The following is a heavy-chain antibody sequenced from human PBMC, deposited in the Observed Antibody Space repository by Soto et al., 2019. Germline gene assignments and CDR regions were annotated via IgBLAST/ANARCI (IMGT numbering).Heavy chain of an antibody. V-gene: IGHV3-30*18. CDR1: GFTFSSYG. D-gene: IGHD1-26*01. CDR3: AKGGGRYFVIPDY. CDR2: ISYDGSNK. Sequence: QVQLVESGGGVVQPGRSLRLSCAASGFTFSSYGMHWVRQAPGKGLEWVAVISYDGSNKYYADSVKGRFTISRDNSKNTLYLKMNSLRAEDTAVYYCAKGGGRYFVIPDYWGQGTLVTVSS. J-gene: IGHJ4*02.